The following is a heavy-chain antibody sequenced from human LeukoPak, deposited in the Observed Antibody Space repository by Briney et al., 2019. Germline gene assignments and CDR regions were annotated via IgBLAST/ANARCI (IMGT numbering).Heavy chain of an antibody. CDR2: SYTSGST. V-gene: IGHV4-4*07. J-gene: IGHJ5*02. D-gene: IGHD1-7*01. CDR3: ARDLGVRYNWNYLSPIWSDP. CDR1: GGSISSYY. Sequence: SGPTLVKPSETLSLTCTVSGGSISSYYWSWIRQPAGKGLEWIGRSYTSGSTNYNPSLKSRVTMSVDTSKNQFSLKLSSVTAADTAVYYCARDLGVRYNWNYLSPIWSDPWGQGTLVTVSS.